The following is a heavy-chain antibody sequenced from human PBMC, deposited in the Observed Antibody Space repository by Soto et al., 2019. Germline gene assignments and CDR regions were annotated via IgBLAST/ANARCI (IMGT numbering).Heavy chain of an antibody. CDR3: GVRTVTATLDPNYFAS. CDR2: IYPGDSET. D-gene: IGHD2-21*02. V-gene: IGHV5-51*01. Sequence: EVKLVQSGAEVKKPGESLKISCKGSGYSFTSYWIGWVSQMPGKGLEWMGIIYPGDSETSYGPSFQGQVTISVDNSLSTAYLQWSSLKASDTAMYYCGVRTVTATLDPNYFASWGQGTQVAVSS. J-gene: IGHJ4*02. CDR1: GYSFTSYW.